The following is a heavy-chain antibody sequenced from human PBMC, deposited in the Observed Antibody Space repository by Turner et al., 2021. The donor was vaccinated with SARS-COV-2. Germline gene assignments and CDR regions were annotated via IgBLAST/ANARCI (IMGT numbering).Heavy chain of an antibody. CDR1: GLTVSRNY. Sequence: EMQLVETGGGLIQPGGSLRLSCAASGLTVSRNYMNWVRQAPGKGLEWVSVIYSGGSTYYADSVKGRFTISRDNSKNTLYLQMNSLRAEDTAVYYWARDLGTYGMDVWGQGTTVTVS. CDR3: ARDLGTYGMDV. V-gene: IGHV3-53*02. D-gene: IGHD6-13*01. J-gene: IGHJ6*02. CDR2: IYSGGST.